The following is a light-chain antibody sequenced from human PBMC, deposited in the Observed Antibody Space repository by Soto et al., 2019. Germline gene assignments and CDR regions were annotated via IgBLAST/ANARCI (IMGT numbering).Light chain of an antibody. CDR2: GNI. J-gene: IGLJ1*01. CDR1: SSNIGAGYD. Sequence: QSVLTQPPSVSGAPGQRVTISCTGSSSNIGAGYDVHWYQQLPGTAPKLLIYGNINRPSGVPDRFSGSKSGTSASLAITGLQAEDEADYYCQSYDSSLSADYVFGTGTKVTGL. CDR3: QSYDSSLSADYV. V-gene: IGLV1-40*01.